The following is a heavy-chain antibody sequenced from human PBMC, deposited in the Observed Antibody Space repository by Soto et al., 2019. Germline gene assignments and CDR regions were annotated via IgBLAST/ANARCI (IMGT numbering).Heavy chain of an antibody. CDR2: IKQDGSEK. CDR1: GFTFSSFW. CDR3: ARSWSVGLKVPPGCDY. D-gene: IGHD1-26*01. V-gene: IGHV3-7*01. J-gene: IGHJ4*02. Sequence: GGSLRLSCAASGFTFSSFWMSWVRQAPGKGLEWVANIKQDGSEKYYVDSVKGRFTISRDNAKNSLYLQMNSLRAEDTAVYYCARSWSVGLKVPPGCDYWGQGTLVTVSS.